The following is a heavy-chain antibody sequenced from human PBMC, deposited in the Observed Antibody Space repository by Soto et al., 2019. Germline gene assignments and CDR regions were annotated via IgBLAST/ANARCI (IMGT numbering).Heavy chain of an antibody. CDR3: VKFRGRAYPYYYMDV. V-gene: IGHV3-74*03. CDR2: MSPDGSDT. CDR1: GFTFTSHW. J-gene: IGHJ6*03. D-gene: IGHD3-10*01. Sequence: GGSLRLSCAASGFTFTSHWLHWVRQAPGEGLVWVSRMSPDGSDTKFADSVKGRFTISRDNAKSTLYLDMNSLRAEDTGVYYCVKFRGRAYPYYYMDVWGKGTTVTVSS.